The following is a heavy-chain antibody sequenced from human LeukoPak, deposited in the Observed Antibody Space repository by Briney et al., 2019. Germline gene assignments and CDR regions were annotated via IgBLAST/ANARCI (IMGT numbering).Heavy chain of an antibody. CDR2: TSVYNGNT. D-gene: IGHD1-14*01. CDR1: GYTFTNYG. CDR3: ARNVSAPSDHAGYFDY. Sequence: ASVKVSCKASGYTFTNYGISWVRQAPGQGLEWLGWTSVYNGNTNYAQKVQARVTMTTDTSASTAYMELRSLRSDDTAVYYCARNVSAPSDHAGYFDYWGQGTLVTVSS. V-gene: IGHV1-18*01. J-gene: IGHJ4*02.